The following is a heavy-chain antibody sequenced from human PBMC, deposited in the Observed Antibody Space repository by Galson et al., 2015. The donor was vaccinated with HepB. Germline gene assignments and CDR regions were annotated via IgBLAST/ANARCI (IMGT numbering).Heavy chain of an antibody. J-gene: IGHJ4*02. CDR3: ARDADYGDYYFDY. V-gene: IGHV5-51*03. CDR2: IYPGDSDT. D-gene: IGHD4-17*01. CDR1: GYTFTTYW. Sequence: QSGAEVKKPGESLKMSCEGSGYTFTTYWIARVRQMPGKGLEWMGSIYPGDSDTRYSPSFQGQVTISADKSISTAYLQWSSLRSEDTAVYYCARDADYGDYYFDYWGQGTLVTVSS.